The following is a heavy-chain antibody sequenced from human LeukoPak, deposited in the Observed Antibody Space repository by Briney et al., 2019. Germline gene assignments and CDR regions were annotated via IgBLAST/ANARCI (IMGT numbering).Heavy chain of an antibody. J-gene: IGHJ4*02. CDR2: VKSKTEGGTT. CDR3: TTEWEKRRFYFDY. CDR1: GFTFSNVY. V-gene: IGHV3-15*01. Sequence: GGSLRLSCAASGFTFSNVYMSWDRQAPGKGLEWVGRVKSKTEGGTTDYTAPVRGRFTISRDDSKNTLYLQMNSLKSEDTAVYYCTTEWEKRRFYFDYWGQGTPVTVSS. D-gene: IGHD1-26*01.